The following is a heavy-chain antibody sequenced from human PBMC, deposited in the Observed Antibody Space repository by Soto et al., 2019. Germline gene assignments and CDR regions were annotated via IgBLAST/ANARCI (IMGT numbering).Heavy chain of an antibody. CDR3: AKDPYDGSGYYYYFDN. Sequence: QVQLVESGGGVVQPGRSLRLSCAASGFTFSSYGMHWVRQAPGKGLEWVAVISYDGSNKYYADFVKGRFPISRDNSKNTLYLQMNSLRAEDTAVYYCAKDPYDGSGYYYYFDNWGQGTLVTVSS. CDR1: GFTFSSYG. D-gene: IGHD3-22*01. V-gene: IGHV3-30*18. CDR2: ISYDGSNK. J-gene: IGHJ4*02.